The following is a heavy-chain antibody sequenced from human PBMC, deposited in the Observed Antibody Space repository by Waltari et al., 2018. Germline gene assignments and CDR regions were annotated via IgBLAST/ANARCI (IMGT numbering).Heavy chain of an antibody. CDR3: ANRGVGNYFKYFRL. Sequence: QVQLQESGPGLVKPTHTLSLTCTVSGEPISDDVSRWTYWTWIRQSAGKGLEWIGHIYSSGAVDYNPSLSSRVTISLDTPKSHFTLKLTSVTAADTAVYYCANRGVGNYFKYFRLWSPGTLVTVSS. V-gene: IGHV4-61*02. CDR1: GEPISDDVSRWTY. CDR2: IYSSGAV. J-gene: IGHJ1*01. D-gene: IGHD1-7*01.